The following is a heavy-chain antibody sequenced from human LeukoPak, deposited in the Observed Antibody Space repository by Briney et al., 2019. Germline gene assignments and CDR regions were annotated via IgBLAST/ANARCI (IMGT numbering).Heavy chain of an antibody. D-gene: IGHD3-10*01. V-gene: IGHV3-23*01. Sequence: PGGSLRLSCAASGFTFSSYAMSWVRHAPGKGLEWVSAISGSGGSTYYADSVKGRFTISRDNSKNTLYLQMNSLRAEDTAVYYCARRMVRGVAYGMDVWGQGTTVTVSS. J-gene: IGHJ6*02. CDR2: ISGSGGST. CDR1: GFTFSSYA. CDR3: ARRMVRGVAYGMDV.